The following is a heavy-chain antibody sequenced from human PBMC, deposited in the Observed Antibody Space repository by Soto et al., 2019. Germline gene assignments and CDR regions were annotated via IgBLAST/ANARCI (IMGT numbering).Heavy chain of an antibody. CDR3: ARVGIGRYCSGGSCPTEYYFDY. D-gene: IGHD2-15*01. CDR2: IYYSGST. CDR1: GGSISSYY. V-gene: IGHV4-59*01. Sequence: PSETLSLTCTVSGGSISSYYWSWIRQPPGKGLEWIGYIYYSGSTNYNPSLKSRVTISVDTSKNQFSLKLSSVTAADTAVYYCARVGIGRYCSGGSCPTEYYFDYWGQGTLVTVSS. J-gene: IGHJ4*02.